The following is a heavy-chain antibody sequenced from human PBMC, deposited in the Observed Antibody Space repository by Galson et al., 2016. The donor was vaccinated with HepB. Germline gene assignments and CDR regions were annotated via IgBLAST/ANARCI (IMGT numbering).Heavy chain of an antibody. D-gene: IGHD3-10*01. J-gene: IGHJ4*02. V-gene: IGHV3-53*01. CDR2: IFGGGAT. CDR3: ARVGTPRSLHYFDY. Sequence: SLRLSCAASGLIVSNSYMSWVRQAPGKGLEWVAVIFGGGATYYADSVRDRLTISRDNSNNMVFLQMHSLRAEDTAVYFCARVGTPRSLHYFDYWGQGIVVAVAS. CDR1: GLIVSNSY.